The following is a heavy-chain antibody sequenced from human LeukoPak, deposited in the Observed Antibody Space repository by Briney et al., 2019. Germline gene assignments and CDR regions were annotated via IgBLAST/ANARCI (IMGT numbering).Heavy chain of an antibody. CDR2: IIPILGIA. D-gene: IGHD6-19*01. Sequence: SVKVSCKASGGTFSSYAISWVRQAPGQGLEWMGRIIPILGIANYAQKFQGRVTITADKSTSTAYMELSSLRSEDTAVYYCARGRGSSGWYVADYWGQGTLVTVSS. CDR3: ARGRGSSGWYVADY. J-gene: IGHJ4*02. CDR1: GGTFSSYA. V-gene: IGHV1-69*04.